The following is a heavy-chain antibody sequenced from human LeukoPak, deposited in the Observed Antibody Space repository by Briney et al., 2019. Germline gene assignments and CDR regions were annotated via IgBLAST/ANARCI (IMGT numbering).Heavy chain of an antibody. J-gene: IGHJ4*02. CDR3: ARHGGQWLLTFDY. Sequence: SETLSLTCTVSGGSISSSSYDWGWIRQPPGKGLEWIGSIYYSGSTYYNPSLKSRVTISVDTSKNQFSLKLSSVTAADTALYYCARHGGQWLLTFDYWGQGTLVTVSS. CDR1: GGSISSSSYD. CDR2: IYYSGST. V-gene: IGHV4-39*01. D-gene: IGHD6-19*01.